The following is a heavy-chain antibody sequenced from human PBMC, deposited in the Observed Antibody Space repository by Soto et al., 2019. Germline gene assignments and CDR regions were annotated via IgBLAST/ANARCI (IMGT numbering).Heavy chain of an antibody. D-gene: IGHD3-3*01. CDR2: IIPIFGTA. Sequence: QVQLVQSGAEVKKPGSSVKVSCKASGGTFSSYAISWVRQAPGQGLEWMGGIIPIFGTANYAQKFQGRVRLTADDPTSTAYMELSSLRSEDTAVYYCARPNIRVLEWTSYYYYGMDVWGQGTTVTVSS. J-gene: IGHJ6*02. CDR3: ARPNIRVLEWTSYYYYGMDV. CDR1: GGTFSSYA. V-gene: IGHV1-69*12.